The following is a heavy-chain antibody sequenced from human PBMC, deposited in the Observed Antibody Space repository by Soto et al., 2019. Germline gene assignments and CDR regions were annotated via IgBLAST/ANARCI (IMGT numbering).Heavy chain of an antibody. CDR2: ISYDGSNK. J-gene: IGHJ4*02. CDR1: GFTFSSYG. D-gene: IGHD3-10*01. V-gene: IGHV3-30*03. CDR3: APWFGAFDY. Sequence: QVQLVESGGGVVQPGRSLRLSCAASGFTFSSYGMHWVRQAPGKGLEWVAVISYDGSNKYYADSVKGRFTISRDNSKNTLYLQMNSLRAEDTAVYYCAPWFGAFDYWGQXTLVTXS.